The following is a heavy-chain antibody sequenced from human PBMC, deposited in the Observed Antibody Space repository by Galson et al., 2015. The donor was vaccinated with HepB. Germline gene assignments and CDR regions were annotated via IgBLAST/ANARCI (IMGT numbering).Heavy chain of an antibody. V-gene: IGHV3-48*01. CDR3: ARVGCSGGSCYPTHFDY. D-gene: IGHD2-15*01. CDR1: GFTFSSYS. Sequence: SLRLSCAASGFTFSSYSMNWVRQAPGKGLEWVSYISSSSSTIYYADSVKGRFTISRDNAKNSLYLQMNSLRAEDTAVYYCARVGCSGGSCYPTHFDYWGQGTLVTVSS. CDR2: ISSSSSTI. J-gene: IGHJ4*02.